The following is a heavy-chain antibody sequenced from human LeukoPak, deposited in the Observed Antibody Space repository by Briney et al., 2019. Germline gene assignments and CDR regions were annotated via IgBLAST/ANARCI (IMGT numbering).Heavy chain of an antibody. CDR3: ARAQIIETTYYFDY. D-gene: IGHD2/OR15-2a*01. J-gene: IGHJ4*02. Sequence: TGGPLGPPLPASGLPLENFGIGWVRQVPGKGREWVPGINWNGGSTGYADSVKGRFTISRDNAKNSLYLQMNSLRAEDTALYYCARAQIIETTYYFDYWGQGTLVTVSS. CDR1: GLPLENFG. CDR2: INWNGGST. V-gene: IGHV3-20*03.